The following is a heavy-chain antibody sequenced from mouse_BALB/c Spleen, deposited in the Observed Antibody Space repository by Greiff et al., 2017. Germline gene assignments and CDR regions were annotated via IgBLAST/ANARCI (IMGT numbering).Heavy chain of an antibody. V-gene: IGHV5-17*02. CDR2: ISSGSSTI. D-gene: IGHD2-14*01. CDR1: GLTFSSFG. CDR3: AREGTPWYFDY. J-gene: IGHJ2*01. Sequence: EVQGVESGGGLVQPGGSRKLSCAASGLTFSSFGMHWVRQAPEKGLEWVAYISSGSSTIYYADTVKGRFTISRDNPKNTLFLQMTSLRSEDTAMYYCAREGTPWYFDYWGQGTTLTVSS.